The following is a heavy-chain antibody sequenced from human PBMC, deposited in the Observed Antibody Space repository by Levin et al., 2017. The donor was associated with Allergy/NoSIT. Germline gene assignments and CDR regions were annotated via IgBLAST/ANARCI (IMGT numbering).Heavy chain of an antibody. D-gene: IGHD6-13*01. CDR3: ARVPRPGDSSSWYYFDY. J-gene: IGHJ4*02. CDR1: GGSISSSY. CDR2: IYTSGST. Sequence: SQTLSLTCTVSGGSISSSYWSWIRQPAGKGLEWIGRIYTSGSTNYNPSLKSRVTMSVDTSKNQFSLKLSSVTAADTAVYYCARVPRPGDSSSWYYFDYWGQGTLVTVSS. V-gene: IGHV4-4*07.